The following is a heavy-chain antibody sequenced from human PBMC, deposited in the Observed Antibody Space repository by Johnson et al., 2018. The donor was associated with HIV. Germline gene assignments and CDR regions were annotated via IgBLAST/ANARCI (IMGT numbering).Heavy chain of an antibody. V-gene: IGHV3-11*04. D-gene: IGHD3-22*01. Sequence: QVQLVESGGGVVQPGRSLRLSCAGSGFTFIDYYMSWIRQAPGKGLEWISYISSSGSTIYYADSVKGRFTISRDNAKNSLYLQMNSLRAEDTAVYYCALYDSSGYQQGTRDALDIWGQGTMVTVSS. CDR1: GFTFIDYY. J-gene: IGHJ3*02. CDR2: ISSSGSTI. CDR3: ALYDSSGYQQGTRDALDI.